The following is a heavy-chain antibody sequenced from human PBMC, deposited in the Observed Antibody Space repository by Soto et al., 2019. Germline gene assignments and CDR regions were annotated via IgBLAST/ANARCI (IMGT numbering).Heavy chain of an antibody. CDR2: INHSGST. J-gene: IGHJ6*03. CDR3: ARGNPGYYYYYMDV. CDR1: GEFFGGYY. V-gene: IGHV4-34*01. Sequence: QGELQQWGAGLLKPSETLSLTCAVHGEFFGGYYWSWVRQSPGKGLEWIGNINHSGSTQYNPSLKTRVTISADTSKGHFSLTVASVTVADTAVYYCARGNPGYYYYYMDVWGAGATVTVSS.